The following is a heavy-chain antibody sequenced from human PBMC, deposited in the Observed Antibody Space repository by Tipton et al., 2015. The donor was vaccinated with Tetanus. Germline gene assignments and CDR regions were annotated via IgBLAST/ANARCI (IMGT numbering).Heavy chain of an antibody. CDR3: ARDRGDYIYYGMDV. CDR2: IDPNSGGT. V-gene: IGHV1-2*02. J-gene: IGHJ6*02. CDR1: GYTFTGYY. Sequence: QLVQSGAEVKKPGASVKVSCKASGYTFTGYYIYWVRQAPGQGLEWMGWIDPNSGGTVYAQKFQGRVTMTRDTSISTAYMELRSLRSDDSAVYYCARDRGDYIYYGMDVWGPGTTVTVS. D-gene: IGHD3-22*01.